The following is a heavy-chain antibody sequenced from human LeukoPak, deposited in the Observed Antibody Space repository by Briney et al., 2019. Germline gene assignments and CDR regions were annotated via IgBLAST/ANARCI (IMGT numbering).Heavy chain of an antibody. J-gene: IGHJ4*02. Sequence: TGGSLRLSCAASGFTVSSNYMSWVRQAPGKGLEWVSVIYSGGSTYYADSVKGRFTISRDNSKNMLYLQMNSLRAEDTAVYYCARDLRDSSGSGFYYFDYWGQGTLVTVSS. CDR3: ARDLRDSSGSGFYYFDY. V-gene: IGHV3-66*02. D-gene: IGHD3-22*01. CDR1: GFTVSSNY. CDR2: IYSGGST.